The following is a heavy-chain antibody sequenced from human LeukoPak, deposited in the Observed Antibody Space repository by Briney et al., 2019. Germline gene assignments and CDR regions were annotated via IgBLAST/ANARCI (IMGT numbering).Heavy chain of an antibody. J-gene: IGHJ4*02. Sequence: GGSLRPSCTTSGFTFGDYAMSWVRQAPGKGLEWVGVIRSKAYGGTTDSAASVTGRFTILRDDSKSIAYLQMNSLKTDDTAVHYSTRAFQSDTGWYVHFYWGQGSVVTVS. V-gene: IGHV3-49*04. CDR2: IRSKAYGGTT. CDR3: TRAFQSDTGWYVHFY. CDR1: GFTFGDYA. D-gene: IGHD6-19*01.